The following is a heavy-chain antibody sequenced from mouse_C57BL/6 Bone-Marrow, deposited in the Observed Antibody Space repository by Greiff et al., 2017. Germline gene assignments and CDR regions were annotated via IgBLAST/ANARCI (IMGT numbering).Heavy chain of an antibody. Sequence: VQLQQSGAELVKPGASVKMSCKASGYTFTSYWITWVKQRPGQGLEWIGDMYPGSGSTNYNEKFKSKATLTVDTSSSTAYMQLSSLTSEDSAVYYCARKEDDGYYVGFAYWGQGTLVTVSA. CDR1: GYTFTSYW. J-gene: IGHJ3*01. V-gene: IGHV1-55*01. CDR2: MYPGSGST. D-gene: IGHD2-3*01. CDR3: ARKEDDGYYVGFAY.